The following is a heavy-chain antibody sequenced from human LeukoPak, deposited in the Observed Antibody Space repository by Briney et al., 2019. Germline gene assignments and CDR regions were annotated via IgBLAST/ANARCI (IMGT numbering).Heavy chain of an antibody. V-gene: IGHV3-23*01. D-gene: IGHD6-13*01. J-gene: IGHJ4*02. CDR1: GFTFSSYS. CDR3: VKDYATIAAAANPLFDY. Sequence: GGSLRLSCAASGFTFSSYSMNWVRQAPGKGLEWVSGITGSGDTTFYADSVKGRFTISRDNSKNTLYLQMHSLRAEDTAVYYCVKDYATIAAAANPLFDYWGQGALVTVSS. CDR2: ITGSGDTT.